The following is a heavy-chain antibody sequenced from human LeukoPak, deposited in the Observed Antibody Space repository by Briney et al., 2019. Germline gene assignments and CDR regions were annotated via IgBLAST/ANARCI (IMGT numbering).Heavy chain of an antibody. CDR2: IFYSGTT. V-gene: IGHV4-59*01. J-gene: IGHJ4*02. CDR3: ARAFWGSGIDY. CDR1: HGSISTYY. Sequence: SETLSLTCTVSHGSISTYYWTWIRQPPGKGLEWIGYIFYSGTTNYNPSLKSRVSMSVDTSTNQFSLKLSSVTAADTAVYYCARAFWGSGIDYWGQGTLVAVSS. D-gene: IGHD3-16*01.